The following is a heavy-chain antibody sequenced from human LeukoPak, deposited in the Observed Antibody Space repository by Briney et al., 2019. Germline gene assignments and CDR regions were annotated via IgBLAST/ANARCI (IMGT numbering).Heavy chain of an antibody. J-gene: IGHJ6*03. CDR2: IYYSGST. V-gene: IGHV4-39*01. CDR1: GGSISSSSYY. CDR3: ARHSGYGYGYAYYYYYMDV. D-gene: IGHD5-18*01. Sequence: SETLSLTCTVSGGSISSSSYYWGWIRQPPGKGLEWLGSIYYSGSTYYNPSLKSRVTISVDPSKNQFSLKLSAVTAADTAVYYCARHSGYGYGYAYYYYYMDVWGKGTTVNVSS.